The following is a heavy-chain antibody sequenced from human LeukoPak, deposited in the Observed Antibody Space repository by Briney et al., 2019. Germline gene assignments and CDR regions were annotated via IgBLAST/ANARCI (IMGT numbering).Heavy chain of an antibody. CDR1: GFSFSKYA. J-gene: IGHJ4*02. D-gene: IGHD2/OR15-2a*01. V-gene: IGHV3-30-3*01. Sequence: GGPLRLSCAASGFSFSKYAMHWVHQAPGKGLEWVAVISFDETKNYYADSVKGRFTISRDNSNNTLFLQMNSLKTEDTAVYFCARMKVIKGASLDYWGQGSLVTVSS. CDR3: ARMKVIKGASLDY. CDR2: ISFDETKN.